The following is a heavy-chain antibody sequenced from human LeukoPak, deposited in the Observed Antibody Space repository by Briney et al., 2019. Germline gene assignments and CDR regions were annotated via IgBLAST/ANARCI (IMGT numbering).Heavy chain of an antibody. V-gene: IGHV4-34*01. D-gene: IGHD3-3*02. CDR2: INHSGST. CDR3: ARVHSWSGPDY. CDR1: GGSFSDYY. Sequence: SETLSLTCVVYGGSFSDYYWSWVRQPPGKGLEWIGEINHSGSTKYNPSLKSRVTISVDTSKNQFSLKLSSVTAADTAVYYCARVHSWSGPDYWGQGTLVTVSS. J-gene: IGHJ4*02.